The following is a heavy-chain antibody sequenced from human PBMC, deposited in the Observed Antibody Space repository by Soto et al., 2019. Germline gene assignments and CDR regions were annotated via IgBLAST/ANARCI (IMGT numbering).Heavy chain of an antibody. V-gene: IGHV4-4*02. D-gene: IGHD3-3*01. J-gene: IGHJ3*02. Sequence: QVQLQESGPGLVKPSGTLSLTCAVSGGSISSSNWWSWVRQPPGKGLEWIGEIYHSGSTNYNPSLKSRVTISVDKSKNQCSLKLSSVTAADTAVYYCAREGVDTMTESHDAFDIWGQGTMVTVSS. CDR1: GGSISSSNW. CDR2: IYHSGST. CDR3: AREGVDTMTESHDAFDI.